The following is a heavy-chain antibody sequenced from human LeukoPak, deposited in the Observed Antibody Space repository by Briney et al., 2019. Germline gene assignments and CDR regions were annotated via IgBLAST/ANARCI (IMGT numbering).Heavy chain of an antibody. D-gene: IGHD2-8*02. J-gene: IGHJ3*02. V-gene: IGHV4-31*03. Sequence: PSQTLSLTCTVSGGSISSGGYYWSWIRQHPGKGLEWIGYIYYSGSTYYNPSLKSRVTISVDTSKNQFSLKLSSVTAADTAVYYCARVSGGVYAFDNWGQGTMVAVSS. CDR3: ARVSGGVYAFDN. CDR1: GGSISSGGYY. CDR2: IYYSGST.